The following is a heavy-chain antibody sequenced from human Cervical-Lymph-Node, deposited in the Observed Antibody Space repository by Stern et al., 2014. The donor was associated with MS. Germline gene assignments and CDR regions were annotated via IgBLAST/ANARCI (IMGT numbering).Heavy chain of an antibody. CDR1: GGSISSYY. CDR2: INYRGST. CDR3: AIVDKDGYNYGFYYAMDV. Sequence: QVQLQESGPGLVKPSETLSLTCTISGGSISSYYWSWVRQAPGQGLEWIGYINYRGSTNYNPSLQSRVTMSVDTSKNQFSLRLSSVTAADTAVYYCAIVDKDGYNYGFYYAMDVWGQGTTVTVSS. D-gene: IGHD5-18*01. J-gene: IGHJ6*02. V-gene: IGHV4-59*01.